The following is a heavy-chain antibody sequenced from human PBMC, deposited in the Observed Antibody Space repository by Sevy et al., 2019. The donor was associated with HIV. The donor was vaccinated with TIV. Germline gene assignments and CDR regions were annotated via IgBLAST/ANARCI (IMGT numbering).Heavy chain of an antibody. CDR1: GFTFGDYA. D-gene: IGHD4-17*01. CDR3: TRALATVVTPEYYFDY. Sequence: GGSLRLSCTASGFTFGDYAMSWFRHAPGKGLEWAAFIRRNSYEPYGGTTEYAASVKGRFTISRDDSKCIAYLQMNSLKTEDTAFYYCTRALATVVTPEYYFDYWGQGTLVTVSS. V-gene: IGHV3-49*03. CDR2: IRRNSYEPYGGTT. J-gene: IGHJ4*02.